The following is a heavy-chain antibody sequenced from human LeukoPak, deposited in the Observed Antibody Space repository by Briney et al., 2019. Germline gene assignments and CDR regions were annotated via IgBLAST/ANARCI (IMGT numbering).Heavy chain of an antibody. CDR3: ARVKWQWLVLDYFDY. Sequence: PGGSLRLPCAASGFTFSSYWMSWVRQAPGKGLEWVANIKQDGSEKYYVDSVKGRFTISRDNAKNSLYLQMNSLRAEDTAVYYCARVKWQWLVLDYFDYWGQGTLVTVSS. J-gene: IGHJ4*02. D-gene: IGHD6-19*01. CDR1: GFTFSSYW. CDR2: IKQDGSEK. V-gene: IGHV3-7*01.